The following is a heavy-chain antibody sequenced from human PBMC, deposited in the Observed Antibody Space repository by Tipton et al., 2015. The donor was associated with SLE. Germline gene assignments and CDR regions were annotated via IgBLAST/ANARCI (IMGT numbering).Heavy chain of an antibody. J-gene: IGHJ3*02. CDR1: GFTFSSHW. V-gene: IGHV3-30*02. CDR2: IRSDGSDT. D-gene: IGHD2-21*01. Sequence: SLRLSCAASGFTFSSHWMHWVRQAPGKGLEWVTFIRSDGSDTYYADSVKGRFTISRDNSKNMLYLQMNSLRVEDTAVYYCAKDKGVVALDIWGQGTMVTVSS. CDR3: AKDKGVVALDI.